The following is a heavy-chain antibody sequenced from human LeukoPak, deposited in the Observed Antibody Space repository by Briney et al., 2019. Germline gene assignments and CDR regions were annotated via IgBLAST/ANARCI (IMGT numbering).Heavy chain of an antibody. Sequence: GGSVRLSCAVSGFPVSSNFMSWVRQAPGKGLEWVSLISGDGSITSYAASVKGRFTISRDNSKNSLYLQMNSLRTEDTALYYCSKDIGERGYSVHWGQGTLVTVSS. D-gene: IGHD5/OR15-5a*01. J-gene: IGHJ4*02. CDR1: GFPVSSNF. CDR3: SKDIGERGYSVH. CDR2: ISGDGSIT. V-gene: IGHV3-43*02.